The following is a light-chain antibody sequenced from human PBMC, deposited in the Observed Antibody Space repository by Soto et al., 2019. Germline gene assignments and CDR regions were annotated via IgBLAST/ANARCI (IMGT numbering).Light chain of an antibody. J-gene: IGKJ1*01. CDR3: QQYNSYSPWT. CDR1: QSISSW. Sequence: DIQMTQSPSTLSASVGDTVTITCRASQSISSWLAWYQQKPGKAPKLLICDASSLESGVPSRFSGSGSGTEFTLTISSLQPDDFATYYCQQYNSYSPWTFGQGTKVEIK. CDR2: DAS. V-gene: IGKV1-5*01.